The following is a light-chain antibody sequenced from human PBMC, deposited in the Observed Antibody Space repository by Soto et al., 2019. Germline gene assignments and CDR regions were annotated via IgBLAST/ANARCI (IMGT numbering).Light chain of an antibody. Sequence: EIVMTQSPATLSVSPGERATLSCRSSQSVSRNLAWYQQKPGQAPRLLIYGASTRATGIPARFGGSGSGTEFTLTINSLQSEEFAVYYCQQYNSFFTFGPGTKVDIK. CDR2: GAS. J-gene: IGKJ3*01. V-gene: IGKV3-15*01. CDR3: QQYNSFFT. CDR1: QSVSRN.